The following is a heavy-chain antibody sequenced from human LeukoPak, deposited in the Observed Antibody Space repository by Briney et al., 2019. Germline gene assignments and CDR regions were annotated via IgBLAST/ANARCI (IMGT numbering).Heavy chain of an antibody. J-gene: IGHJ4*02. CDR3: ARSPTTVTTFLDY. V-gene: IGHV3-23*01. CDR1: GFTFSTYA. CDR2: ISGSDGST. Sequence: GGSLRLSCAASGFTFSTYAMTWVRQAPGKGLEWVSVISGSDGSTYYADSVKGRFTISRDDSKNTLYLQMNSLRAEDTAVYYCARSPTTVTTFLDYWGQGTRVTVSS. D-gene: IGHD4-17*01.